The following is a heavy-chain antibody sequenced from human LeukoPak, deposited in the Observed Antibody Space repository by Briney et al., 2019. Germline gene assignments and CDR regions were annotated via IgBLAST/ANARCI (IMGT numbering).Heavy chain of an antibody. CDR1: GFTFSSYG. D-gene: IGHD6-13*01. Sequence: GGSLRLSCAASGFTFSSYGMHWVRQAPGKGLEWVAFIRYDGSNKYYADSVKGRFTISRDNSKNTLYLQMNSLRAEDTAVYYCAKDWRRQQLVTHYYMDVWGKGTTVTVSS. J-gene: IGHJ6*03. V-gene: IGHV3-30*02. CDR2: IRYDGSNK. CDR3: AKDWRRQQLVTHYYMDV.